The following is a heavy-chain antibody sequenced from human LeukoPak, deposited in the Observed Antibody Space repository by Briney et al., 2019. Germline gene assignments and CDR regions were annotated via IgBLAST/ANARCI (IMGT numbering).Heavy chain of an antibody. D-gene: IGHD2-15*01. CDR3: AKGLSYGGYGDY. CDR2: IRFDGSNT. J-gene: IGHJ4*02. V-gene: IGHV3-30*02. CDR1: GFTFSSYG. Sequence: PGGSLRLSCAASGFTFSSYGMHWVRQAPGKGLEWVAFIRFDGSNTYYADSVKGRFTISRDNSKNTLSLQMNSLRAEDTAMHYCAKGLSYGGYGDYWGQGTLVTVSS.